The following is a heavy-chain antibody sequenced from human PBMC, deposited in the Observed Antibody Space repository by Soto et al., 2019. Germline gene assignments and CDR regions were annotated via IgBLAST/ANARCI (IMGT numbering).Heavy chain of an antibody. CDR3: AKDSARLGQQLDTLFDY. Sequence: PGGSLRLSCAASGFTFSSYAMSWVRQAPGKGLEWVSAISGSGGSTYYADSVKGRFTISRDNSKNTLYLQMNSLRAEDTAVYYCAKDSARLGQQLDTLFDYWGQGTLVTVSS. CDR1: GFTFSSYA. J-gene: IGHJ4*02. V-gene: IGHV3-23*01. CDR2: ISGSGGST. D-gene: IGHD6-13*01.